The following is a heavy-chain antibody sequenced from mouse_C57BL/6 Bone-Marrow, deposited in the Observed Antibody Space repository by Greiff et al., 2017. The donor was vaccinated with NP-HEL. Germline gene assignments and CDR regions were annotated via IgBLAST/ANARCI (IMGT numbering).Heavy chain of an antibody. D-gene: IGHD1-1*01. V-gene: IGHV1-81*01. J-gene: IGHJ2*01. CDR3: AREDYYGSSPY. Sequence: QVQLQQSGAELARPGASVKLSCKASGYTFTSYGISWVKQRTGQGLEWIGEIYPRSGNTYYTEQFKGKATLTADKSSSTAYMELRSLTSEDSAVYFCAREDYYGSSPYWGQGTTLTVSS. CDR1: GYTFTSYG. CDR2: IYPRSGNT.